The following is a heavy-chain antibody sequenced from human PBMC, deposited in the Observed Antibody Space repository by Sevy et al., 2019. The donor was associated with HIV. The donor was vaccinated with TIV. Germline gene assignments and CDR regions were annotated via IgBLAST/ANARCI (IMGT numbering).Heavy chain of an antibody. V-gene: IGHV3-33*08. Sequence: GGSLRLSCAASGFTFSSYSMNWVRQAPGKGLEWVAAIWFDGNKKYYEDSVKGRFTIFRDNSKNTQYLQMNSLRAEDTAVYYCARESPSDWYLVSWGQGTLVTDSS. J-gene: IGHJ5*01. D-gene: IGHD6-19*01. CDR1: GFTFSSYS. CDR2: IWFDGNKK. CDR3: ARESPSDWYLVS.